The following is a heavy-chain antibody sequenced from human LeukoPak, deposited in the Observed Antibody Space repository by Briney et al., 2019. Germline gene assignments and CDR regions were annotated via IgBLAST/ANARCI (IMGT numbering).Heavy chain of an antibody. CDR2: IIPIFGTA. V-gene: IGHV1-69*13. Sequence: SVKVSCKASGGTFSSYAISWVRQAPGQGLEWMGGIIPIFGTANYAQKFQGRVTITADESTSTAYMELSSLRSEDTAVYYCASTRLQKTWFDPWGQGTLVTVSS. CDR3: ASTRLQKTWFDP. D-gene: IGHD4-11*01. J-gene: IGHJ5*02. CDR1: GGTFSSYA.